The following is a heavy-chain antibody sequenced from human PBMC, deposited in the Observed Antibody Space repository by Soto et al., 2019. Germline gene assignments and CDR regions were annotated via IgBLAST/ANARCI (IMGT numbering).Heavy chain of an antibody. J-gene: IGHJ5*02. V-gene: IGHV1-46*01. CDR3: ARDSYSSGGLRFGWFDP. D-gene: IGHD6-19*01. CDR2: INPSGGST. CDR1: GYTFTRYY. Sequence: ASVKVACKASGYTFTRYYMHWVRQAPGQGLERMGIINPSGGSTSYAQKFEGRGTMTMDTSTSTVYMELSSLRSEDTAVYYCARDSYSSGGLRFGWFDPWRQGSLVGVSS.